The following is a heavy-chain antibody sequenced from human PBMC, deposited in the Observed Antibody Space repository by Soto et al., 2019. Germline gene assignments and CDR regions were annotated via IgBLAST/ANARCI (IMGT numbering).Heavy chain of an antibody. CDR2: IYYSGST. Sequence: PSETLSLTCTVSGGSISSGGYYWSWIRRHPGKGLEWIGYIYYSGSTYYNPSLKSRVTISVDTSKNQFSLKLSSVTAADTAVYYCARGGIVVPASPRGPHFDYWGQGTLVTVSS. D-gene: IGHD2-2*01. V-gene: IGHV4-31*03. CDR1: GGSISSGGYY. J-gene: IGHJ4*02. CDR3: ARGGIVVPASPRGPHFDY.